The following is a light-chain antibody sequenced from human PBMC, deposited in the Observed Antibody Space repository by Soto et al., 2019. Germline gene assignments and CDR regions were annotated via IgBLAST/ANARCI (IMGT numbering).Light chain of an antibody. CDR2: DVS. CDR1: QSINNL. V-gene: IGKV1-5*01. J-gene: IGKJ4*01. CDR3: QQYDSYPLT. Sequence: DVQMTQSPSTLSASVADRVTITCRASQSINNLLAWYQQKPGKAPKFLIYDVSTLESGVPSRFSGSGSGTEFTLTISSLQHEDFATYYCQQYDSYPLTFGGGTKVDIK.